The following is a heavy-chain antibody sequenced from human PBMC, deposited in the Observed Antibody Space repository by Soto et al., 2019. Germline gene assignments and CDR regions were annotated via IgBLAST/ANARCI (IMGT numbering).Heavy chain of an antibody. Sequence: GGALRLSCAASVVIFSAFGMTWVRQAPGKGLQWVSTISGDGISTYYADSVKGRFTISRDNSKSTAYLQMNSLGAEDTAVYYCAKSIGVVIKTYYYYYGMDVWGQGTTVTVSS. D-gene: IGHD3-3*01. V-gene: IGHV3-23*01. CDR2: ISGDGIST. CDR3: AKSIGVVIKTYYYYYGMDV. J-gene: IGHJ6*02. CDR1: VVIFSAFG.